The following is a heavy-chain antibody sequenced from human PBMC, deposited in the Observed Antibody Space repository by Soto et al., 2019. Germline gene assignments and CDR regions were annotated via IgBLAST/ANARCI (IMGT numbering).Heavy chain of an antibody. D-gene: IGHD3-10*01. CDR3: ASTYYYGSGSYSNFYGMDV. J-gene: IGHJ6*02. Sequence: ASVKVSCKASGYTFIGYYMHWLRQAPGQGPEWMGWINPKSGGTNYAQKFQDRVTMTRDKSLSTAYMELRRLRSDDTAVYYCASTYYYGSGSYSNFYGMDVWGQGTTVTVSS. CDR2: INPKSGGT. V-gene: IGHV1-2*02. CDR1: GYTFIGYY.